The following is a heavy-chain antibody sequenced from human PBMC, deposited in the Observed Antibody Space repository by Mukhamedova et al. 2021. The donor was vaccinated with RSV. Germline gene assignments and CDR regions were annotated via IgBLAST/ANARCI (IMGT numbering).Heavy chain of an antibody. Sequence: EYMGGIIPIFGTPNYAQKFQGRVTITVDESTGTAYMGLSSLRSEDTAVYYCARGKVTMLRGVIDWFDPWGQGTLVTVSS. CDR3: ARGKVTMLRGVIDWFDP. D-gene: IGHD3-10*01. V-gene: IGHV1-69*01. CDR2: IIPIFGTP. J-gene: IGHJ5*02.